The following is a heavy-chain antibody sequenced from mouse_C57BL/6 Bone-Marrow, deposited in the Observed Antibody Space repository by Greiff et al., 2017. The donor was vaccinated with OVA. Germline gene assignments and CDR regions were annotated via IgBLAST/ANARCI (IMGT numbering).Heavy chain of an antibody. CDR3: ASYGSTWFAY. Sequence: QVHVKQSGAELVRPGTSVKMSCKASGYTFTNYWIGWAKQRPGHGLEWIGDIYPGGGYTNYNEKFKGKATLTADKSSSTAYMQFSSLTSEDSAIYYCASYGSTWFAYWGQGTLVTVSA. CDR1: GYTFTNYW. J-gene: IGHJ3*01. D-gene: IGHD1-1*01. V-gene: IGHV1-63*01. CDR2: IYPGGGYT.